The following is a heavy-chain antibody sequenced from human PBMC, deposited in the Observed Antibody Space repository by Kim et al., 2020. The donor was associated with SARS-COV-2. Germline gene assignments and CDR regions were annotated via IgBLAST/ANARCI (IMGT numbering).Heavy chain of an antibody. D-gene: IGHD3-10*01. CDR3: AREGSGSYNWLDP. CDR2: INGGNGNT. V-gene: IGHV1-3*01. J-gene: IGHJ5*02. CDR1: GYTFDTFS. Sequence: ASVKVSCKASGYTFDTFSLYWLRQAPGQRFEWMGWINGGNGNTRYSQNCQGRVTFTRDTSATTAYMELTSLTFKDTAVYYCAREGSGSYNWLDPWGQGTL.